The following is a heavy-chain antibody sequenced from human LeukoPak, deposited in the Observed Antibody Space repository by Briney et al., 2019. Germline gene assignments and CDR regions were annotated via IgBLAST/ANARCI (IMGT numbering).Heavy chain of an antibody. D-gene: IGHD4/OR15-4a*01. CDR1: GDSLSSTSDF. CDR3: ARLSPRCCDY. V-gene: IGHV4-39*01. CDR2: ILYTGST. J-gene: IGHJ4*02. Sequence: SETLSLTCTVSGDSLSSTSDFWGWIRQPPGKGLEWIGSILYTGSTYYNPSFKSRVIISVDTSKNQFSLWLNSVTAADTAVYYCARLSPRCCDYWGQGTLVTVSS.